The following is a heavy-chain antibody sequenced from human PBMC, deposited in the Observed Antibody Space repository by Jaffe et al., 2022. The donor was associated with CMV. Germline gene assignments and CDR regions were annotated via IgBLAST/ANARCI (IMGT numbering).Heavy chain of an antibody. V-gene: IGHV4-39*01. J-gene: IGHJ6*03. Sequence: QVQLQESGPGLVKPSETLSLTCSVSGDSISSNNYYWGWIRQPPGKGLEWIGSIYSNGSTFYNPSLKSRVTMSVDTSTNRFSLKLSSVTAADTAVYYCARQGNIAARLLLAYSGDYYMDVWGKGTTVTVSS. D-gene: IGHD6-6*01. CDR1: GDSISSNNYY. CDR2: IYSNGST. CDR3: ARQGNIAARLLLAYSGDYYMDV.